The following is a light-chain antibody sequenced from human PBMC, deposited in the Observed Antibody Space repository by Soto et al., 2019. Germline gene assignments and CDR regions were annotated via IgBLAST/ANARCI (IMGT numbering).Light chain of an antibody. CDR1: SSDVGDYNY. V-gene: IGLV2-8*01. J-gene: IGLJ2*01. Sequence: SALTQPPSASGSPGQSVTISCTGTSSDVGDYNYVSWYQHHPGKAPKLMIYEVSKRPSGVPDRFSGSKSGNTASLTVSGLQADDEADYYCSSYAGSNNFVVFGGGTKLTVL. CDR3: SSYAGSNNFVV. CDR2: EVS.